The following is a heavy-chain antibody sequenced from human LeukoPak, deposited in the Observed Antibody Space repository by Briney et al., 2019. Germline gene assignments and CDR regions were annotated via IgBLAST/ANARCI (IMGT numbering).Heavy chain of an antibody. D-gene: IGHD2-2*02. Sequence: GGSLRLSCAASGFTFSSYAMHWVRQAPDKGLEWVTFIRYDGSYKYYADSVKGRFTVSRDNSKNTLYLQMNSLRAEDTAVYYCAKDSIVVVPAAIDNWFDPWGQGTLVTVSS. CDR3: AKDSIVVVPAAIDNWFDP. CDR1: GFTFSSYA. CDR2: IRYDGSYK. V-gene: IGHV3-30*02. J-gene: IGHJ5*02.